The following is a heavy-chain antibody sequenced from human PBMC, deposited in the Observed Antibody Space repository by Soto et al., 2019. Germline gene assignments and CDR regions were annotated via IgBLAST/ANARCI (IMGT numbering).Heavy chain of an antibody. Sequence: PSETLSLTCTVSGGSISSYYWSWIRLPPGKGLEWIGYIYYSGSTNYNPFLKSRVTMSVDMSKNQFSLTLSSVTAADTAVYYCARALPTLAPAGHLEYWGQGTLVTVSS. CDR3: ARALPTLAPAGHLEY. D-gene: IGHD6-13*01. CDR1: GGSISSYY. V-gene: IGHV4-59*01. J-gene: IGHJ4*02. CDR2: IYYSGST.